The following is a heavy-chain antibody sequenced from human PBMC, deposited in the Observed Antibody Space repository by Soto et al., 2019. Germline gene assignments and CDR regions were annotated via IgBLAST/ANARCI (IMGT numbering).Heavy chain of an antibody. D-gene: IGHD6-19*01. CDR3: AHTLVAGLGYYFDY. CDR2: IYWDDDK. J-gene: IGHJ4*02. CDR1: GFSLSTTRVG. Sequence: QITLKESGPTLVKPTQTLTLTCTFSGFSLSTTRVGVGWIRQPPGKALEWLALIYWDDDKRYSPFLNSRPTTPKDTTKNQVVLTMTNRDPMDTATYFCAHTLVAGLGYYFDYWGQGTLFTVSS. V-gene: IGHV2-5*02.